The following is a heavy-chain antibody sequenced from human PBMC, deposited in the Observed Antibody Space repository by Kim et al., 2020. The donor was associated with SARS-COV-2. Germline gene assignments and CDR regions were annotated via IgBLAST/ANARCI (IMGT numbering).Heavy chain of an antibody. Sequence: YTNSVKGRFTISRDHSKNTLFLQMNSLRAEDTAVYYCAKNYYGSGSYLDYWGQGTLVTVSS. CDR3: AKNYYGSGSYLDY. J-gene: IGHJ4*02. V-gene: IGHV3-23*01. D-gene: IGHD3-10*01.